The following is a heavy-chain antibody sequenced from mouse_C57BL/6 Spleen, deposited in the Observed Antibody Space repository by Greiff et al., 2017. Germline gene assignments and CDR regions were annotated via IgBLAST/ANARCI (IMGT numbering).Heavy chain of an antibody. D-gene: IGHD1-1*01. CDR1: GYTFTDYN. V-gene: IGHV1-18*01. Sequence: VQLQQSGPELVKPGASVKIPCKASGYTFTDYNMDWVKQSHGQSLEWIGDINPNNGGTIYNQKFKGKATLTVDKSSSTAYMELRSLTSEDTAVYYGGRYYYGSRRDFDVWGTGTTVTVSS. CDR3: GRYYYGSRRDFDV. J-gene: IGHJ1*03. CDR2: INPNNGGT.